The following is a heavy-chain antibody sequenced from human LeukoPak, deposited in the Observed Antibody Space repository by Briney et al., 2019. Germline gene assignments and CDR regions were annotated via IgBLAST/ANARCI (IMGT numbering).Heavy chain of an antibody. V-gene: IGHV3-48*01. CDR2: ITASGTAM. CDR1: GFTFSSYS. Sequence: AGGSLRLSCAASGFTFSSYSMNWVRQAPGKGLEWVSHITASGTAMFYADSVKGRFTISRDNAKNSLYLQMNSLRAEDTAVYYCLRDLNWSLDQWGQGTLVTVSS. J-gene: IGHJ4*02. D-gene: IGHD1-20*01. CDR3: LRDLNWSLDQ.